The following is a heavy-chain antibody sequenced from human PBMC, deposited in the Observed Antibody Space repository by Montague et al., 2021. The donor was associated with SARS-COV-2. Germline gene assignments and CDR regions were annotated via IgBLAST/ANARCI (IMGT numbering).Heavy chain of an antibody. V-gene: IGHV4-38-2*02. J-gene: IGHJ5*02. D-gene: IGHD3-10*01. CDR2: IYHSGST. CDR1: GYSISSGYY. Sequence: SETLSLTCTVSGYSISSGYYWGWIRQPPGKGLEWIWSIYHSGSTYYNPSLKSRVTISVDMSKNQFSLKLSSVTAADTAVYYCARDCYDYGSGSYQRWFDPWGQGTLVTVSS. CDR3: ARDCYDYGSGSYQRWFDP.